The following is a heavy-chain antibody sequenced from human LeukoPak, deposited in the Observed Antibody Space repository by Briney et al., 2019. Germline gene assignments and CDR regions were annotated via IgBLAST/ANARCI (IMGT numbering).Heavy chain of an antibody. J-gene: IGHJ4*02. Sequence: SETLSLTCAVYGGSFSGYYWSWIRQPPGKGLEWIGEINHSGSTDYNPSLKSRVTISVDTSKNQFSLKLSSVTAADTAVYYCARGPGPAGLDYWGQGTLVTVSS. D-gene: IGHD2-2*01. V-gene: IGHV4-34*01. CDR1: GGSFSGYY. CDR3: ARGPGPAGLDY. CDR2: INHSGST.